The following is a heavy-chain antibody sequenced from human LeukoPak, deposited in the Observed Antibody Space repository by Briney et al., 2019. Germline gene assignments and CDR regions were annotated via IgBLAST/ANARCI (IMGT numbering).Heavy chain of an antibody. CDR3: ARHRDSSGYYYSGRGGYYFDY. V-gene: IGHV4-39*01. CDR1: GGSISSSSYY. CDR2: IYYSGST. D-gene: IGHD3-22*01. Sequence: PSETLSLTCTVSGGSISSSSYYWGWIRQPPGKGLEWIGSIYYSGSTYYNPSLKSRVTISVDTSKNQFSLKLSSVTAADTAVYYCARHRDSSGYYYSGRGGYYFDYWGQGTLVTVSS. J-gene: IGHJ4*02.